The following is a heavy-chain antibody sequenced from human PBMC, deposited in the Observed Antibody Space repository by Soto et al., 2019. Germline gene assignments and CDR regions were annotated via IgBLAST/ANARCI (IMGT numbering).Heavy chain of an antibody. CDR3: ARGSGWLTDY. V-gene: IGHV4-59*08. CDR1: DVSTSNFF. D-gene: IGHD6-19*01. J-gene: IGHJ4*02. Sequence: QVQLHEPGPGLVKPSETLSLTCTVSDVSTSNFFWKWFRQPPGKGLEWIGNIHSSGTTNSNPSLGSXVXIXXDTSNSQCSLKMNSVTAADTAVYYCARGSGWLTDYWGQGSQVTVST. CDR2: IHSSGTT.